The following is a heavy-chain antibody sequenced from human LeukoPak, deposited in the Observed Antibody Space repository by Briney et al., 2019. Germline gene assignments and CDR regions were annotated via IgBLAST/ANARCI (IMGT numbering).Heavy chain of an antibody. V-gene: IGHV3-64*01. CDR2: ISSNGDST. D-gene: IGHD3-9*01. J-gene: IGHJ3*02. CDR1: GFTFSSYA. CDR3: ARNYDILTGYPDAFDI. Sequence: GGSLRLSCAASGFTFSSYAMHWVRQAPGKGLEYVSAISSNGDSTYYANSVKGRFTISRDNSKNTLYLQMGSLRAEDMAVYYCARNYDILTGYPDAFDIWGQGTMVTVSS.